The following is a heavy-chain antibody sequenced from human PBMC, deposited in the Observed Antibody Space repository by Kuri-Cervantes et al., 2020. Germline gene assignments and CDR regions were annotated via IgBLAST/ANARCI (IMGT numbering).Heavy chain of an antibody. J-gene: IGHJ4*02. D-gene: IGHD6-19*01. Sequence: SVKVSCKTPGFTFTTSTMQWVRQARGQRLEWIGWIVVGSGNTNYAQKFQERVTISRDMSTSTAYMELSSLRSDDTAVYYCARVGSRRSGWYDYWGQGTPWSPSPQ. V-gene: IGHV1-58*02. CDR2: IVVGSGNT. CDR3: ARVGSRRSGWYDY. CDR1: GFTFTTST.